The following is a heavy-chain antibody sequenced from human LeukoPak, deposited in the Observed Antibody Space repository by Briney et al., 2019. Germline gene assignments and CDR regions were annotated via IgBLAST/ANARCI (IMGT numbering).Heavy chain of an antibody. Sequence: PSETLSLTCTVSGGSISSYYWSWIRQPAGKGLEWIGRIYTSGSTNYNPSLKSRVTMSVDTSKNQFSLKLSSVTAADTAVYYCARDSMVVVAATPVSYYYGMDVWGQGTTVTVSS. CDR1: GGSISSYY. CDR2: IYTSGST. V-gene: IGHV4-4*07. J-gene: IGHJ6*02. CDR3: ARDSMVVVAATPVSYYYGMDV. D-gene: IGHD2-15*01.